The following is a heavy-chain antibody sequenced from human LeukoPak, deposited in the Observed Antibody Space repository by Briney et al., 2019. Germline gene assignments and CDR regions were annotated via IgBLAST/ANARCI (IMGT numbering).Heavy chain of an antibody. V-gene: IGHV3-21*01. J-gene: IGHJ3*02. CDR2: ISSSSSSYI. D-gene: IGHD1-26*01. CDR1: GFTFSSYS. Sequence: GGSLRLSCAASGFTFSSYSMNWVRQAPGKGLEWVSSISSSSSSYIYYADSVKGRFTISRDNAKNSLYLQMNSLRAEDTAVYYCARDRSYGSYYGTFDAFDIWGQGTMVTVSS. CDR3: ARDRSYGSYYGTFDAFDI.